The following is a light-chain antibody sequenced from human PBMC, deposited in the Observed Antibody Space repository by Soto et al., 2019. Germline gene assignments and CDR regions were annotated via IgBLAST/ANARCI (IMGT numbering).Light chain of an antibody. Sequence: EIDLKLSPGTLSVSPRERAPVSCRASQSVSSYLALYQQKPGQAPRLLIYGASSRATGIQDRFSGSGSGTDFTLTISRLEPEDCAVYYCQQYCSSHTETFCEGTLLEIK. CDR1: QSVSSY. J-gene: IGKJ5*01. V-gene: IGKV3-20*01. CDR2: GAS. CDR3: QQYCSSHTET.